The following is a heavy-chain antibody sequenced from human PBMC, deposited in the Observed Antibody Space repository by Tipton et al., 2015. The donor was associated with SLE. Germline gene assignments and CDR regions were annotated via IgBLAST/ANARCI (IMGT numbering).Heavy chain of an antibody. V-gene: IGHV4-59*11. CDR1: GGSISSHY. CDR3: ARDRRSGWSYWYFDL. D-gene: IGHD6-19*01. Sequence: TLSLTCTVSGGSISSHYWSWIRQPPGKGLEWIGEINHSGSTNYNPSLKSRVTISVDTSQNQLSLKLSSVTAADTAVYYCARDRRSGWSYWYFDLWGRGTLVTVSS. CDR2: INHSGST. J-gene: IGHJ2*01.